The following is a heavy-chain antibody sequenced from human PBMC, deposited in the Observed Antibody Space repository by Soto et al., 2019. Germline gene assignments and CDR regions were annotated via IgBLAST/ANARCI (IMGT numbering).Heavy chain of an antibody. CDR2: MSGSGDYT. CDR1: GFNFGPAY. J-gene: IGHJ4*02. CDR3: ANIHYGSLDY. D-gene: IGHD3-10*01. Sequence: QVQLVESGGDLVKPGGSLRLSCAASGFNFGPAYMIWMCQAPGKGLEWVSFMSGSGDYTNYADSVRGRFTISRDNDKSSLYLQMNNLRVDDTAVYYCANIHYGSLDYWGQGTLVTASS. V-gene: IGHV3-11*06.